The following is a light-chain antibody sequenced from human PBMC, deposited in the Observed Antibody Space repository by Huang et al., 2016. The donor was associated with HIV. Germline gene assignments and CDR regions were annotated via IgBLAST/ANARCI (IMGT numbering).Light chain of an antibody. Sequence: EIVMTQSPATLSVSPGERATLSCRASQSISSNLVWYQQTPGQAPRLLIYGASTRATGIPARFSGSVSGTEFTLTISSLQSEDFALYYCQQHNNWPYTFGQGTKLEI. CDR1: QSISSN. CDR3: QQHNNWPYT. CDR2: GAS. J-gene: IGKJ2*01. V-gene: IGKV3-15*01.